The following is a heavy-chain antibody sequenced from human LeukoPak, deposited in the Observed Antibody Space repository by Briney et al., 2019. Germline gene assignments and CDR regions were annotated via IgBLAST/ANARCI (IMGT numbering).Heavy chain of an antibody. D-gene: IGHD3-10*01. Sequence: PSETLSLTCTVSGGSLTTYYWSWIRQPPGKGLEWMGYINYSGSTTYSPSLKSRVTISVDASKSQFSLKLTSVTAADTAVYYCARGIKAGLGEAPAYWGQGTLVTVSS. J-gene: IGHJ4*02. CDR3: ARGIKAGLGEAPAY. CDR2: INYSGST. V-gene: IGHV4-59*01. CDR1: GGSLTTYY.